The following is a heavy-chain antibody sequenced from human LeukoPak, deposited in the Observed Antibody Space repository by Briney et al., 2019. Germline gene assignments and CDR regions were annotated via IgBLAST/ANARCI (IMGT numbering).Heavy chain of an antibody. Sequence: GGSLRLSCAASGFTFSSSWMSWVRQAPGKGLEWVSYISSSGSTLYYADSVKGRFTISRDNAKNSLYLQMNSLRAEDTAVYYCARKRGGRPVDYWGQGTLVTVSS. CDR3: ARKRGGRPVDY. CDR1: GFTFSSSW. CDR2: ISSSGSTL. D-gene: IGHD3-10*01. V-gene: IGHV3-48*04. J-gene: IGHJ4*02.